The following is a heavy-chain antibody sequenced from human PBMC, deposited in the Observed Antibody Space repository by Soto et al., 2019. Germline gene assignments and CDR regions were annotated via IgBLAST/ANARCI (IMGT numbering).Heavy chain of an antibody. V-gene: IGHV4-39*01. CDR3: ARRTKGLEWLTLNWFDP. J-gene: IGHJ5*02. CDR1: GGSISSSSYY. Sequence: SETLSLTCTVSGGSISSSSYYWGWIRQPSGKGLEWIGSIYYSGSTYYNPSLKSRVTISVDTSKNQFSLKLSSVTAADTAVYYCARRTKGLEWLTLNWFDPWGQGTLVTVSS. D-gene: IGHD3-3*01. CDR2: IYYSGST.